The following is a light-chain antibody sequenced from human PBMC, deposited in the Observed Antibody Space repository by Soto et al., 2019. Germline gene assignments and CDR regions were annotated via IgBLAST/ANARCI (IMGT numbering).Light chain of an antibody. V-gene: IGLV2-14*01. CDR3: TSHTSSSTYV. CDR1: SSDVGAYNY. J-gene: IGLJ1*01. CDR2: DVS. Sequence: QSVLPQPATMSGSPGQSIAISCTGTSSDVGAYNYVSWYQQHPGKAPKLMIYDVSHRPSGASDRFSGSKSRNTASLTISGRQPEDEADYYCTSHTSSSTYVFGTGTKGTV.